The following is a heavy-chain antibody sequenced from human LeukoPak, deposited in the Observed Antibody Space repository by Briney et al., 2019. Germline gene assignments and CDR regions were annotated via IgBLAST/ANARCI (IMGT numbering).Heavy chain of an antibody. J-gene: IGHJ4*02. Sequence: SETLSLTCAVYGGSFSGYYWSWIRQPPGKGLEWIGSIFHSGSTYYSRSLKSRVTISVDKSRNQFSLRVNSVTAADTAVYYCARHANGYYSNFDYWGQGTLVTVSS. CDR2: IFHSGST. CDR1: GGSFSGYY. D-gene: IGHD3-3*01. V-gene: IGHV4-34*12. CDR3: ARHANGYYSNFDY.